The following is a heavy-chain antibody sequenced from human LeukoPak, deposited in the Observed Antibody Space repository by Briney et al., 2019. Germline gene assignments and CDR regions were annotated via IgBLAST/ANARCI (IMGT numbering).Heavy chain of an antibody. CDR2: MNPNRGNT. D-gene: IGHD4-11*01. V-gene: IGHV1-8*01. Sequence: ASVKVSCKASGYAFTSYVINWVRQATGQGLEWMGWMNPNRGNTGYAEKLQGRVTMTRNTSISTAYMELSSLRSEDTAVYYCARGLHDYSNYVWFDPWGQGTLVTVSS. CDR1: GYAFTSYV. J-gene: IGHJ5*02. CDR3: ARGLHDYSNYVWFDP.